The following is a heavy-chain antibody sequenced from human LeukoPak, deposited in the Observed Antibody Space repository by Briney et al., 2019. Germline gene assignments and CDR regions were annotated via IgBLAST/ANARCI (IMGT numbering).Heavy chain of an antibody. J-gene: IGHJ3*01. CDR1: GFTFRNYW. Sequence: PGGSLRLSCAASGFTFRNYWMNWVRQAPGKGLVWVSHVNEDGSRTTYADPVKGRFTVSRDNARGTLYLEMNNLAVDDTAVYYCTRGHASGWTRDAFDLWGQGTMVTVSS. V-gene: IGHV3-74*01. D-gene: IGHD6-19*01. CDR2: VNEDGSRT. CDR3: TRGHASGWTRDAFDL.